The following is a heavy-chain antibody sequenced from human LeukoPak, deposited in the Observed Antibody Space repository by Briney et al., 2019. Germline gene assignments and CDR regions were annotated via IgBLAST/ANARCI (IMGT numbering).Heavy chain of an antibody. D-gene: IGHD3-22*01. CDR3: AREIPNYYDSSGYPDY. CDR1: GFTFSSDS. CDR2: ISSSSSYI. J-gene: IGHJ4*02. V-gene: IGHV3-21*01. Sequence: VGTLRLSCAASGFTFSSDSMNWVRQAPGKELKGGSAISSSSSYIYYAASVKGRFTISRDNAKNSLYLQMNSLRAEDTAVYYCAREIPNYYDSSGYPDYWGQGTLVTVSS.